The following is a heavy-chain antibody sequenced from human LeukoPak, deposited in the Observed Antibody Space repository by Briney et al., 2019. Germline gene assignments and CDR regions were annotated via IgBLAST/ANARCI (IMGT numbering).Heavy chain of an antibody. D-gene: IGHD6-13*01. CDR3: ARGEGTWQQLFCDI. CDR2: IIPIFGTA. V-gene: IGHV1-69*05. J-gene: IGHJ3*02. Sequence: SVKVSCKASGGTFSSYAISWVRQTPGQGLEWMGGIIPIFGTANYAQKFQGRVTITTDESTSTAYMELSSLRSEDTAVYYCARGEGTWQQLFCDIWGQGTMVTVSS. CDR1: GGTFSSYA.